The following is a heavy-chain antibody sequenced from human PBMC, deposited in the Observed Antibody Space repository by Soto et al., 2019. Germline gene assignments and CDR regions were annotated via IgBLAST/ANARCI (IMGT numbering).Heavy chain of an antibody. Sequence: ASVKVSCKSSGYAFSSNYIHWVRQASGQGLEWMGVINPSNGRTTYAQNFQDRVTMTRDTSTSTVYLELRSLSSDDTAVYYCARRGFDYWGQGTLVTVSS. CDR3: ARRGFDY. J-gene: IGHJ4*02. CDR1: GYAFSSNY. CDR2: INPSNGRT. V-gene: IGHV1-46*01.